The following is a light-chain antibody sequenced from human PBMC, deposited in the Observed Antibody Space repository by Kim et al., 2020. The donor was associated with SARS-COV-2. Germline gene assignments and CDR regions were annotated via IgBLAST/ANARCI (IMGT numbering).Light chain of an antibody. CDR1: QSVSSD. V-gene: IGKV3-15*01. J-gene: IGKJ2*01. CDR3: QQYNNWPYT. Sequence: EIVMTQSPATLSVSPGERVTLSCRASQSVSSDLVWHQQKADQAPRLLIYGASTRATGIPVRFSGSGSGTEFTLTISSLQSEDFAVYYCQQYNNWPYTFGQGTKLEI. CDR2: GAS.